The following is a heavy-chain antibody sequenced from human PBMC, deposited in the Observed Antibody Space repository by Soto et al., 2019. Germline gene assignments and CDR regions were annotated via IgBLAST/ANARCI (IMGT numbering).Heavy chain of an antibody. CDR2: VYYTGTT. CDR3: ARNWNLALVPAAYFDS. Sequence: PAETLSLTCAVSNFSVLTSIYYWAWIRPPPGKGLEWVGTVYYTGTTYYNPSLQSRVTISIDTSKNQFSLNLNSVTAADTAVYYCARNWNLALVPAAYFDSWGQGTLVTVSS. J-gene: IGHJ4*02. CDR1: NFSVLTSIYY. V-gene: IGHV4-39*01. D-gene: IGHD2-2*01.